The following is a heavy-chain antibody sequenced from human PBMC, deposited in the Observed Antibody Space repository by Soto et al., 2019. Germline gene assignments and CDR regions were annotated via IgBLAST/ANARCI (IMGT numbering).Heavy chain of an antibody. CDR1: GGSFSGYY. CDR2: INHSGST. D-gene: IGHD2-15*01. J-gene: IGHJ4*02. V-gene: IGHV4-34*01. Sequence: SETLSLTCAVYGGSFSGYYWGWIRQPPGKGLEWIGEINHSGSTNYNPSLKSRVTISVDTSKNQFSLKLSSVTAADTAVYYCARGIVVSALFDYWGQGTLVTVSS. CDR3: ARGIVVSALFDY.